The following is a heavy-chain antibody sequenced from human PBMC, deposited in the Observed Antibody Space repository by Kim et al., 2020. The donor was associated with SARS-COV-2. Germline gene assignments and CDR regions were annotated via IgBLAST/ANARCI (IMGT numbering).Heavy chain of an antibody. CDR2: IRTKGYSGTT. CDR1: GFSFGDYA. J-gene: IGHJ4*02. D-gene: IGHD1-26*01. CDR3: ARDRGGSYSGYLDY. Sequence: GGSLRLSCTASGFSFGDYAMSWVRQAPGKGLEWVSFIRTKGYSGTTEYAASVKCRFTISRDDYKSIVYLQLNSLKTEDTGMYFCARDRGGSYSGYLDYWGLGALGTVSS. V-gene: IGHV3-49*04.